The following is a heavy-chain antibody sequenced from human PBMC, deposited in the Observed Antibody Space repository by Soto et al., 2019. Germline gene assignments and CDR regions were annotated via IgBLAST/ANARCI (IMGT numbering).Heavy chain of an antibody. J-gene: IGHJ5*02. Sequence: SETLSLTCAVSGYSISSSNWWGWIRQPPGKGLEWIGYIYYSGTTYYNPTLKSRVTMSVDTSKNQFSLKLTSVTAADTAVYYCACPKIEFYNWFDPWGQGTLVTVSS. V-gene: IGHV4-28*01. CDR1: GYSISSSNW. CDR2: IYYSGTT. D-gene: IGHD3-22*01. CDR3: ACPKIEFYNWFDP.